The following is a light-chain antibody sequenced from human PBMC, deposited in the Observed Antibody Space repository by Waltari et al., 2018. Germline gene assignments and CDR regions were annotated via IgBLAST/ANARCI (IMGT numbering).Light chain of an antibody. CDR1: QSLLHNNGCNY. Sequence: DIVMTQSPLSLPVTPGEPASISCRSTQSLLHNNGCNYLDWYVQRPGQSPQLLIYLASKRASGVPDRLSGSGSGTDLTLKISRVEAEDVGVYYCMQTLQTPFTFGGGTKVEIK. CDR2: LAS. CDR3: MQTLQTPFT. J-gene: IGKJ4*01. V-gene: IGKV2-28*01.